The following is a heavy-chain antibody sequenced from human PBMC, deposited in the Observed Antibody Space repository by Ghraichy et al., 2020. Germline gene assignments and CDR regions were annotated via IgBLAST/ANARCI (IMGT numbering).Heavy chain of an antibody. CDR3: AIDYWNYANSRFDY. J-gene: IGHJ4*02. Sequence: ASVKVSCKVSGYTFTDLSMHWVRQAPGKGLEWMGSFDPEDGETIYAQKFRGRVTMTEDTFTDTAYMELSSLRSEDTAVYYCAIDYWNYANSRFDYWGQGTLVIVSS. V-gene: IGHV1-24*01. CDR2: FDPEDGET. D-gene: IGHD1-7*01. CDR1: GYTFTDLS.